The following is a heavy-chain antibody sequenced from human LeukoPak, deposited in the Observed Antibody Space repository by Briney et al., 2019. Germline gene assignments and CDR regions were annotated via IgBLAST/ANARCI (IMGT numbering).Heavy chain of an antibody. Sequence: SETLSLTCTVSGASISSSSYYWGWIRQPPGKGLEWIGSIYYSGTTYKNPSLKSRVTISVDTSKNQFSLRLSSVTAADTAVYYCAADTKLRYFRTWGQGTLVIVSS. V-gene: IGHV4-39*07. CDR2: IYYSGTT. J-gene: IGHJ5*02. CDR1: GASISSSSYY. CDR3: AADTKLRYFRT. D-gene: IGHD3-9*01.